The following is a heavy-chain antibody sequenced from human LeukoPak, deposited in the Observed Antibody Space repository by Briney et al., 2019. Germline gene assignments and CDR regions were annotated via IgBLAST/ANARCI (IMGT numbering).Heavy chain of an antibody. CDR2: ISSSSSTI. J-gene: IGHJ5*02. Sequence: PGGSLRLSCAASGFTFSSYSMNWVRQAPGKGLEWVSYISSSSSTIYYADSVKGRFTISRDNAKNSLYLQMNSLRAEDTAVYYSARVPGIRGFAWFDPWGQGTLVTVSS. CDR1: GFTFSSYS. V-gene: IGHV3-48*04. CDR3: ARVPGIRGFAWFDP. D-gene: IGHD3-10*01.